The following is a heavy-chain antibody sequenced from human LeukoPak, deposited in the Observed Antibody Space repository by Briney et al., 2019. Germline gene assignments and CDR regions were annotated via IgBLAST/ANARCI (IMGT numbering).Heavy chain of an antibody. Sequence: SETLSLTCTVSGGSISSYYWSWIRQPPGKGLEWIGYIYTSGSTNYNPSLKSRVTISVDTSKNQFSLKLSSVTAADTAVYYCARGSKKRSSSYYYYYMDVWGKGTTVTVSS. CDR1: GGSISSYY. D-gene: IGHD6-6*01. CDR3: ARGSKKRSSSYYYYYMDV. CDR2: IYTSGST. V-gene: IGHV4-4*09. J-gene: IGHJ6*03.